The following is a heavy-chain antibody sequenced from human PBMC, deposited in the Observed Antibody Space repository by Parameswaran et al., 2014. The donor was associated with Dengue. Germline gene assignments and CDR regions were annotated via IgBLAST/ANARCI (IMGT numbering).Heavy chain of an antibody. Sequence: PGKALEWLALIYWDDDKRYSPSLKSRLTITKDTSKNQVVLTMTDMDPVDTATYYCAHLTKNWSGYYYYYYMDVWGKGTTVTVSS. CDR3: AHLTKNWSGYYYYYYMDV. V-gene: IGHV2-5*02. D-gene: IGHD3-3*01. J-gene: IGHJ6*03. CDR2: IYWDDDK.